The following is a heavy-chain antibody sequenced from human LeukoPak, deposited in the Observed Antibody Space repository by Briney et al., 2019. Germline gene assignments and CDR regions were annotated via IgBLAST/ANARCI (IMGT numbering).Heavy chain of an antibody. D-gene: IGHD3-3*01. Sequence: PSEALSLTCTVSVGSISSYYWSWIRQPPGKGLEWVGYIYYSGSTNYNPSLKSRVTISVDTSKNQLSLKLSSVTAADTAVYYCARVRATLFGVAMDYMDVWGKGTTVTVSS. V-gene: IGHV4-59*08. CDR3: ARVRATLFGVAMDYMDV. J-gene: IGHJ6*03. CDR1: VGSISSYY. CDR2: IYYSGST.